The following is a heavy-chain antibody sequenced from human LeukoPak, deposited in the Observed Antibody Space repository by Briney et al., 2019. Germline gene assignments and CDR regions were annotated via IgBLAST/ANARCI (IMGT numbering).Heavy chain of an antibody. D-gene: IGHD6-6*01. J-gene: IGHJ6*03. V-gene: IGHV3-23*01. CDR1: GFIFTTSA. Sequence: PGGSLRLSCAASGFIFTTSAMSWVRQAPGKGLEWVSLISSGGASTYYSDSVRGRFTVSRDNSKNTVSLYMNNLRAEDTAIYYCAKERRSSMDVWGNGTAVTVSS. CDR3: AKERRSSMDV. CDR2: ISSGGAST.